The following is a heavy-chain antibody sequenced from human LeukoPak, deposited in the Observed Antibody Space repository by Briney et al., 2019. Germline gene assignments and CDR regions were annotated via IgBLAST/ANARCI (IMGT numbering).Heavy chain of an antibody. D-gene: IGHD1-14*01. CDR1: GFTFSRHV. V-gene: IGHV3-30*01. Sequence: GSSLRLSCAASGFTFSRHVMQWVRQAPGKGLEWVAVISYDGNNRFYADSVKVRFTISRDNSRNTLYLQMNSLSGDDAAVYSCARGGIPTGPYYYFYYMDVWGKGTAVTVS. CDR3: ARGGIPTGPYYYFYYMDV. J-gene: IGHJ6*03. CDR2: ISYDGNNR.